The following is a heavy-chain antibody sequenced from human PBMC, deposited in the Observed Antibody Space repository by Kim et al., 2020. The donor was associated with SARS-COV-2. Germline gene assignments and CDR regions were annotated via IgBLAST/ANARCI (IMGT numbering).Heavy chain of an antibody. CDR1: GFTFGDYA. Sequence: GGSLRLPCAASGFTFGDYAMHWVRQAPGKGLEWVSGLTGDSGGINYADAVKGRFTISRDNAKNSLYLQINSLRAEDTALYYCTKAPRRDGLNRDSWYFDL. J-gene: IGHJ2*01. CDR2: LTGDSGGI. V-gene: IGHV3-9*01. CDR3: TKAPRRDGLNRDSWYFDL.